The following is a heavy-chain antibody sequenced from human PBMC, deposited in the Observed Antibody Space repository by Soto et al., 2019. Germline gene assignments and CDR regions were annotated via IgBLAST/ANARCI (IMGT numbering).Heavy chain of an antibody. CDR2: ISWNSAST. V-gene: IGHV3-9*01. J-gene: IGHJ6*02. Sequence: EVQLVESGGGLVEPGKSLRLSCVVSGFTYEDFAMHWVRQAPGKGLEWVSGISWNSASTGYAASVTGRFTISRDNAKNSLYLQMRNLTGDDTAMYYCVKDIRRYTNGLDVWGPGTSVTVSS. CDR3: VKDIRRYTNGLDV. D-gene: IGHD5-18*01. CDR1: GFTYEDFA.